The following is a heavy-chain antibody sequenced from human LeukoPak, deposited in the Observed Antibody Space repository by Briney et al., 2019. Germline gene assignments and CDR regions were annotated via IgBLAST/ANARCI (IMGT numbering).Heavy chain of an antibody. J-gene: IGHJ4*02. CDR3: AKSLGVGGYTRYKGFDQ. V-gene: IGHV3-23*01. Sequence: GGSLRLSCAASGFTFSSYAMNWVRQAPGKGLEWVPSISGSDGSTYYADFVKGRFTISRDNSKNTLHLQMNGLRAEDTAVYYCAKSLGVGGYTRYKGFDQWGQGTLVPVSS. D-gene: IGHD5-24*01. CDR1: GFTFSSYA. CDR2: ISGSDGST.